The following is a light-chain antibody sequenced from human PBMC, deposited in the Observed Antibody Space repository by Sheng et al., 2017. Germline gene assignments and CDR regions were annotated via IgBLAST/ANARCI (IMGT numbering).Light chain of an antibody. Sequence: EIVLTQSPDTLSLSPGERATLSCRAAQSVSSTYLAWYQQKPGQAPRLLIYGASTRATGIPDRFSASGSGTNFTLTITRLEPDDFALYYCQQFHRTPWTFGQGTKVSIK. CDR2: GAS. J-gene: IGKJ1*01. CDR1: QSVSSTY. CDR3: QQFHRTPWT. V-gene: IGKV3-20*01.